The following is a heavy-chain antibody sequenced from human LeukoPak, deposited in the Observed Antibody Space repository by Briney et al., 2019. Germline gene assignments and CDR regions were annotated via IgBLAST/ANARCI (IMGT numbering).Heavy chain of an antibody. D-gene: IGHD1-26*01. Sequence: SVKVSCKASGGTFSSYAICWVRQAPGQGLEWMGGIIPIFGTANYAQKFQGRVTITADESTSTAYMELSSLRSEDTAVYYCARGRVGATGWDLDYWGQGTLVTASS. CDR1: GGTFSSYA. CDR2: IIPIFGTA. V-gene: IGHV1-69*13. CDR3: ARGRVGATGWDLDY. J-gene: IGHJ4*02.